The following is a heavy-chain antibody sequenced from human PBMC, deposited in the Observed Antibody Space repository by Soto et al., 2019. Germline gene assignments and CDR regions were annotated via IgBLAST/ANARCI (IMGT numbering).Heavy chain of an antibody. D-gene: IGHD2-2*01. CDR3: ARSQGSSTSLEIYYYYYYGMDV. CDR1: GGTFSSYA. V-gene: IGHV1-69*01. J-gene: IGHJ6*04. Sequence: QVQLVQSGAEVKKPGSSVKVSCKASGGTFSSYAISWVRQAPGQGLEWMGGISTISGTANYSQKFQGRVTITADESNSTAYMELSSLRSEDTAVYYCARSQGSSTSLEIYYYYYYGMDVWGKGTTVTVSS. CDR2: ISTISGTA.